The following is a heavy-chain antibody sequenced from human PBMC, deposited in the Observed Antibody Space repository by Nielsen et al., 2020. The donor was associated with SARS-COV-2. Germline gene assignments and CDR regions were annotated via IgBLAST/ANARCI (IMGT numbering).Heavy chain of an antibody. CDR1: GGSFSGYY. V-gene: IGHV4-34*01. CDR2: INHSGST. Sequence: SEILSLTCAVYGGSFSGYYWSWIRQPPGKGLEWIGEINHSGSTNYNPSLKSRVTISVDTSKNQLSLKLSSVTAADTAVYYCARGGGYKLYWGQGTLVTVSS. CDR3: ARGGGYKLY. D-gene: IGHD5-24*01. J-gene: IGHJ4*02.